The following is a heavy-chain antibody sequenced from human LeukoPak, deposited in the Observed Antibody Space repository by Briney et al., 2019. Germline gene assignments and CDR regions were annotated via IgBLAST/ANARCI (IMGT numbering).Heavy chain of an antibody. J-gene: IGHJ4*02. CDR1: GGSISSSSYY. Sequence: PSETLSLTCTVSGGSISSSSYYWGWIRQPPGKGLEWIGSIYYSGSTYYNPSLKSRVTISVDTSKNQFPLKLSSVTAADTAVYYCAGKGTIFGVVFDYWGQGTLVTVSS. V-gene: IGHV4-39*01. CDR3: AGKGTIFGVVFDY. D-gene: IGHD3-3*01. CDR2: IYYSGST.